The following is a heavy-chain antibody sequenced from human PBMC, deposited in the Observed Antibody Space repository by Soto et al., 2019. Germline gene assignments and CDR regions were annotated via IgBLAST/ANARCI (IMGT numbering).Heavy chain of an antibody. D-gene: IGHD3-10*01. CDR1: GFTFSSYA. V-gene: IGHV3-23*01. J-gene: IGHJ6*02. CDR3: AKDWGPTELYGMDV. CDR2: ISGSGGST. Sequence: GGSLRLSCAASGFTFSSYAMSWVRQAPGKGLEWVSAISGSGGSTYYADSVKGRFTISGDNSKNTLYLQMNSLRAEDTAVYYCAKDWGPTELYGMDVWGQGTTVTVSS.